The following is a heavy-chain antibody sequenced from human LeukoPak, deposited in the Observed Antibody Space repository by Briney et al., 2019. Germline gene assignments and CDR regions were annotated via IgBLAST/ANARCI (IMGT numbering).Heavy chain of an antibody. J-gene: IGHJ4*02. Sequence: GGSLRLSCAASGFTFSNYDMHWVRQAPGKGLEWVAVISYDGANKYYADSVKGRFTISRDNSKNTLHLQMNSLRAEDTAVYYCAKDDRGNEAPFDYWGQGTLVTVSS. CDR3: AKDDRGNEAPFDY. CDR1: GFTFSNYD. V-gene: IGHV3-30*18. CDR2: ISYDGANK.